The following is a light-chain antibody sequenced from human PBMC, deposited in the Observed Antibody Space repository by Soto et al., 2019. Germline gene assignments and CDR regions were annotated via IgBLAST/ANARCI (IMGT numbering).Light chain of an antibody. CDR1: QSVSSY. Sequence: EIVLTQSPATLSLSPGERATLSCRASQSVSSYLAWYQQKPGQAPRLLIYDASTRATGIPARFSGSASGTEFTLTISSLQSEDSAVYYCQQYNDWPLTFGGGTKVEIK. V-gene: IGKV3-15*01. CDR3: QQYNDWPLT. J-gene: IGKJ4*01. CDR2: DAS.